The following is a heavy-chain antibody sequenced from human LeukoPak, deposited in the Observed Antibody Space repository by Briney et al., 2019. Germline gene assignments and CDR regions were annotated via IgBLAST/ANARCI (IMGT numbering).Heavy chain of an antibody. CDR1: GFTFSSYA. Sequence: GGSLRLSCAASGFTFSSYAMSWVRQAPGKGLEWVSAISGSGGSTYYADSVKGRFTISRDNSKNTLYLQMNSLRAEDTAVYYCAKDTGFTFGGVIVKFDPWDQGTLVTVYS. V-gene: IGHV3-23*01. D-gene: IGHD3-16*02. CDR2: ISGSGGST. CDR3: AKDTGFTFGGVIVKFDP. J-gene: IGHJ5*02.